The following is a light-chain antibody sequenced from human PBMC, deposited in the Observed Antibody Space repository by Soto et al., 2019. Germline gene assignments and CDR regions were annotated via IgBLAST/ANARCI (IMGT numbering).Light chain of an antibody. J-gene: IGKJ4*01. CDR2: EAS. V-gene: IGKV3-11*01. CDR1: QSVSSY. CDR3: QQRKNWPPLT. Sequence: EIVLTQSPATLSLSPGERATLSCRASQSVSSYLAWYQQKPGQAPRLLIYEASNRATGIPARFSGSGSGTDFTLTISSPEPEDFAVYYCQQRKNWPPLTFGGGTKVEIK.